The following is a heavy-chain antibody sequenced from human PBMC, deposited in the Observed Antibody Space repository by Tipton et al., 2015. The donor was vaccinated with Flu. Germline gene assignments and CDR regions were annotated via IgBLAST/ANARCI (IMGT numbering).Heavy chain of an antibody. D-gene: IGHD2-8*02. Sequence: QLVQSGAEVKKPGASVKVSCQASGYTFTAYDMHWVRQAPGQGLEWMGRIIPNSGDTDFAQKFQGRVTMTRDTSIRTAYLELRRLRSDDTAGYYRARDFRNSWCLVYGGQRTLVTVSS. CDR1: GYTFTAYD. V-gene: IGHV1-2*06. CDR2: IIPNSGDT. CDR3: ARDFRNSWCLVY. J-gene: IGHJ4*02.